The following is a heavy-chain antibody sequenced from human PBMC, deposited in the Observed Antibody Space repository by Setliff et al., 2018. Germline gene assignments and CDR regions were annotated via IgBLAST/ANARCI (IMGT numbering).Heavy chain of an antibody. CDR2: IIPIFGTT. CDR1: GGAFSNYG. D-gene: IGHD3-3*01. Sequence: SVKVSCKASGGAFSNYGITWVRQAPGQGLEWMGGIIPIFGTTTYAQKFQGRVTMTRDTSTSTVYMEVSSLRSEDTAVYYCARDRYYNSWSGTSITAPHDAFDIWGQGTMVTVSS. CDR3: ARDRYYNSWSGTSITAPHDAFDI. V-gene: IGHV1-69*05. J-gene: IGHJ3*02.